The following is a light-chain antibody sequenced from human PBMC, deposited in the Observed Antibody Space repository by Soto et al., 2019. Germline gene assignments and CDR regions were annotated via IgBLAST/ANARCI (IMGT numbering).Light chain of an antibody. Sequence: QSALTQPASVSGSPGQSVTISCTGTSSDVGAYNYVSWYQHHPGKAPKLMIYEVSNRPSGVSNRFSGSKSGNTASLTISGLQAEDEADYYCSSYTTSATPWVFGGGTKVTVL. CDR1: SSDVGAYNY. CDR2: EVS. V-gene: IGLV2-14*01. J-gene: IGLJ3*02. CDR3: SSYTTSATPWV.